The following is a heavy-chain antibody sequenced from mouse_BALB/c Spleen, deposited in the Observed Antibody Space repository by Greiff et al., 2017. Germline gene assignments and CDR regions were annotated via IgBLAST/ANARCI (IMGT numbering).Heavy chain of an antibody. Sequence: VQLQQSGPVLARPGASVKMSCKASGYAFTSYNMYWVKQSHGKSLEWIGYIDPYNGGTSYNQKFKGKATLTVDKSSSTAYMHLSSLTSEDSAVYYCTSDGNYVGDVMDYGGKGTSVTVSS. CDR1: GYAFTSYN. V-gene: IGHV1S135*01. CDR2: IDPYNGGT. J-gene: IGHJ4*01. D-gene: IGHD2-1*01. CDR3: TSDGNYVGDVMDY.